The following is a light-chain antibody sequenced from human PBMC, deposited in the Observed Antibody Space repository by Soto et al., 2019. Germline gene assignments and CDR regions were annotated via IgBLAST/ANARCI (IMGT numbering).Light chain of an antibody. CDR3: SSYTRNNAWV. CDR1: SSDVGGYNY. J-gene: IGLJ3*02. V-gene: IGLV2-14*01. Sequence: QSALTQPASVSGSPGQSITLSCTGTSSDVGGYNYVSWYQQHPGKAPKLMIYDVSNRPSGVSNRFSGSKSGNTASLTISGLEAEDEADYYCSSYTRNNAWVFGGGTKLTV. CDR2: DVS.